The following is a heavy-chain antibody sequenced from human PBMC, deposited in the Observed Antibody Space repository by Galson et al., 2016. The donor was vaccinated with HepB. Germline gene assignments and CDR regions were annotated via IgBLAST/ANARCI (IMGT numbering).Heavy chain of an antibody. CDR2: ISSNSDSI. CDR3: AKGRAIGYYHYGMDV. J-gene: IGHJ6*02. Sequence: SLRLSCAASSGFTFDDYALHWVRQAPGKGLEWVTGISSNSDSIGYADSVKGRFTISRDNRKNSLYLQMNSLRIEDTALYYCAKGRAIGYYHYGMDVWGQGTTVTVSS. V-gene: IGHV3-9*01. CDR1: GFTFDDYA.